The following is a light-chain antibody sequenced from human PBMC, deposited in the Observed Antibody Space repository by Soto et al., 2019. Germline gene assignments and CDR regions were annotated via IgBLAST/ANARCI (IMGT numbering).Light chain of an antibody. CDR3: QQRSNWLT. CDR1: QSVSSY. CDR2: DAS. Sequence: EIVLTQSPATLSLSPGERATLSCRASQSVSSYLAWYQQKPGQAPRLLIYDASKRATVIPARFSGSGFGTDFTLTISSLEPEDFAIYYCQQRSNWLTFGGGTKVEIK. V-gene: IGKV3-11*01. J-gene: IGKJ4*01.